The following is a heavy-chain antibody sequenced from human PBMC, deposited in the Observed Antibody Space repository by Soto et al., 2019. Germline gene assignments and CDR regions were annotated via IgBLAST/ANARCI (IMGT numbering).Heavy chain of an antibody. D-gene: IGHD3-16*01. CDR2: VSASGRRR. CDR1: GIEFSNYA. J-gene: IGHJ4*02. Sequence: PGGSLRLSCVGSGIEFSNYAMSLVRQAPGKGLEWVSIVSASGRRRYHADSVKGRFTISRDKSKNTLYLHMTNLRAEDTAVYYCAKDGNWLDVYYDVWGQGTPVTVSS. V-gene: IGHV3-23*01. CDR3: AKDGNWLDVYYDV.